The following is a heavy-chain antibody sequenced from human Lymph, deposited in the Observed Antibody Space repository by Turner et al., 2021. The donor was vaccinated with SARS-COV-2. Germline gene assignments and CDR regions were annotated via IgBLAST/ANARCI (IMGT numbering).Heavy chain of an antibody. V-gene: IGHV3-66*01. CDR3: ARDFREGAFDI. D-gene: IGHD3-10*01. J-gene: IGHJ3*02. Sequence: EVQLVESGGGVVQPGGALRLSCAASGLTVSSNYMCWVRQAAGKGLEWVSVIYSGGSTFYADSVKGRFTISRDNSKNTLYLQMNSLRAEDTAVYYCARDFREGAFDIWGQGTMVTISS. CDR1: GLTVSSNY. CDR2: IYSGGST.